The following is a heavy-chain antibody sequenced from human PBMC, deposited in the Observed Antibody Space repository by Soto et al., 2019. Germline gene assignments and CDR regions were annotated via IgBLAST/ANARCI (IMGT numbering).Heavy chain of an antibody. J-gene: IGHJ4*02. CDR3: VRTDPIKANTGY. D-gene: IGHD5-12*01. CDR1: GFRFSSHA. Sequence: EVQLLESGGGLVQPGGSLRLSCAASGFRFSSHAMSWVRQAPGKGLEWVSAIDRTGTVTYHADSVKGRFTTSRDNSKNTLYLQMHSLRADDTAIYYCVRTDPIKANTGYWGQGTLVTVSS. V-gene: IGHV3-23*01. CDR2: IDRTGTVT.